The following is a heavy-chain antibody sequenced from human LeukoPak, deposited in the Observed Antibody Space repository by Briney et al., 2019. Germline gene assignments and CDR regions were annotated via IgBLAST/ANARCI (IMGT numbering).Heavy chain of an antibody. V-gene: IGHV4-34*01. J-gene: IGHJ4*02. Sequence: SETLPLTCGVYGGSFSGYYWTWIRQPPGKGLEWIGEINHSGITNYNPSLKSRVTISIDTSKSQFSLKLNSVTAADTAVYYCSRGLSDVYWGRGTLVTVSS. CDR1: GGSFSGYY. CDR3: SRGLSDVY. CDR2: INHSGIT.